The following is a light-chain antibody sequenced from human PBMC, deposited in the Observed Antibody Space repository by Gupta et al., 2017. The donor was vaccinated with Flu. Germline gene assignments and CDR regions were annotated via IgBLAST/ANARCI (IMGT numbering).Light chain of an antibody. CDR2: DAS. J-gene: IGKJ1*01. CDR3: LHRDNWPRT. Sequence: EHAVTQSPAPLSLSPGETATLSCLASQSISSILAWYQQKPGQAPRLLIYDASNGATGIPARFSGSGSGTDFTLTISSLEPEDFAVYYCLHRDNWPRTFGQGTKVEIK. V-gene: IGKV3-11*01. CDR1: QSISSI.